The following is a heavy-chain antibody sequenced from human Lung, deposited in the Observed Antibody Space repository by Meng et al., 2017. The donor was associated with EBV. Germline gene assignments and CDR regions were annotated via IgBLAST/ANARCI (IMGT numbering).Heavy chain of an antibody. D-gene: IGHD6-25*01. Sequence: VTGCKNRGSTGINSGKTSRNTITTYSMNWVRQSPGQGLEWRGWNNTNTGKPTYAQGLTGRFVFSLDTSVSTAYLQISSLKAEDTAVYYCARDSEAADYWGHGTLVTVSS. CDR2: NNTNTGKP. J-gene: IGHJ4*01. CDR1: RNTITTYS. V-gene: IGHV7-4-1*02. CDR3: ARDSEAADY.